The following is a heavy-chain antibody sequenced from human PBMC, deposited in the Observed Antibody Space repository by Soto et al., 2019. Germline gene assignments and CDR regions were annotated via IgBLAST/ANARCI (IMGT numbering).Heavy chain of an antibody. CDR3: ASTSAARPKYYYYGMDV. CDR1: GGTFSSYA. V-gene: IGHV1-69*13. J-gene: IGHJ6*02. D-gene: IGHD6-6*01. Sequence: GASVKVSCKASGGTFSSYAISWVRRAPGQGLEWMGGIIPIFGTANYAQKFQGRVTITADESTSTAYMELSSLRSEDTAVYYCASTSAARPKYYYYGMDVWGQGTTVTVSS. CDR2: IIPIFGTA.